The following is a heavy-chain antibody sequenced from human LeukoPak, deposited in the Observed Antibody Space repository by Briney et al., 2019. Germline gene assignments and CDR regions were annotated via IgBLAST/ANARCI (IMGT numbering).Heavy chain of an antibody. CDR1: GGSISSYY. CDR3: ATDRKFTVTPRRDYYYYYMDV. D-gene: IGHD4-17*01. CDR2: IYYSGST. Sequence: PSETLSLTCTVSGGSISSYYLSWIRQPPGKGLEWIGYIYYSGSTNYNPSLKSRVTISVDTSKNQFSLKLSSVTAADTAVYYCATDRKFTVTPRRDYYYYYMDVWGKGTTVTVSS. J-gene: IGHJ6*03. V-gene: IGHV4-59*01.